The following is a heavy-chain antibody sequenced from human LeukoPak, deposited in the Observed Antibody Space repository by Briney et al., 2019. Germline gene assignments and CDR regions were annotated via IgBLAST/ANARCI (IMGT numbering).Heavy chain of an antibody. CDR2: IYYSGST. D-gene: IGHD1-26*01. J-gene: IGHJ4*02. Sequence: PSETLSLTCTVSGGSISSYYWSWIRQPPGKGLEWIGYIYYSGSTNYNPSLKSRVTISVDTSKNQFSLKLSSVTAADTAVYYCARGTDNIVGATYGYWGQGTLVTVSS. V-gene: IGHV4-59*01. CDR3: ARGTDNIVGATYGY. CDR1: GGSISSYY.